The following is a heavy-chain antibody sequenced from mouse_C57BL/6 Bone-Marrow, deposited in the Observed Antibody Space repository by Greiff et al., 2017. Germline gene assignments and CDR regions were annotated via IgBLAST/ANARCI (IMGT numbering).Heavy chain of an antibody. J-gene: IGHJ1*03. V-gene: IGHV5-6*01. CDR1: GFTFSSYG. CDR2: ISSGGSYT. Sequence: EVHLVESGGDLVKPGGSLKLSCAASGFTFSSYGMSWVRQTPDKRLEWVATISSGGSYTYYPDSVKGRFTISRDNDKNTLYLQMSSLKSEDTAVYYCAGHRYCDVWGTGTTVTVSS. CDR3: AGHRYCDV.